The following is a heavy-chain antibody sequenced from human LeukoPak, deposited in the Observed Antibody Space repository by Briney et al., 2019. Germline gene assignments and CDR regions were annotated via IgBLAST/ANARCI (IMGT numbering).Heavy chain of an antibody. J-gene: IGHJ4*02. V-gene: IGHV4-30-4*01. CDR1: GGSISSGDYY. Sequence: SQTLSLTCTVSGGSISSGDYYWSWIRQPPGKGLEWIGYIYYSGSTYYNPSLKSRVTISADRSKNQFSQKLSSVTAADTAVYYCARVQKGVTDYWGQGTLVTVSS. CDR3: ARVQKGVTDY. CDR2: IYYSGST. D-gene: IGHD2-21*02.